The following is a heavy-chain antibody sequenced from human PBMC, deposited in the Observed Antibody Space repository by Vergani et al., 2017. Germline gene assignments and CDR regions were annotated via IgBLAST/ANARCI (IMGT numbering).Heavy chain of an antibody. J-gene: IGHJ6*02. Sequence: QVQLQESGPGLVRPSQTLCLTCTVSGGSISSGSYYWSWFRQPAGKGLEWIGRFYTGGGTSYHPSLKSRVTISVDTSKNQFSLQLSSVTAADTAVYYCARDPLYXTTWPFLLLDMDVWGQGTTVTVSS. CDR2: FYTGGGT. CDR3: ARDPLYXTTWPFLLLDMDV. V-gene: IGHV4-61*02. CDR1: GGSISSGSYY. D-gene: IGHD6-13*01.